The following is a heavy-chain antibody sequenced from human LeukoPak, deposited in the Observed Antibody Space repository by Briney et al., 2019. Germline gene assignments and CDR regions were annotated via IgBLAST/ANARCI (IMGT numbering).Heavy chain of an antibody. CDR2: ISSSSSYI. V-gene: IGHV3-21*01. J-gene: IGHJ4*02. CDR1: GFTFSSYS. Sequence: GGSLRLSCAASGFTFSSYSMNWVRQAPGKGLEWVSSISSSSSYIYYADSVKGRFTISRDNAKNSLYLQMNSLRAEDTAVYYCARAREVGAFDYWGQGTLVTVSS. CDR3: ARAREVGAFDY. D-gene: IGHD1-26*01.